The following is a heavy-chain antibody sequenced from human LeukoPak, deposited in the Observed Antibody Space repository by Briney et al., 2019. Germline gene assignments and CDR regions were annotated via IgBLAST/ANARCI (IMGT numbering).Heavy chain of an antibody. Sequence: PGGSLRLSCAASGFTFSSYAMSWVRQAPGKGLEWVSAISGSGGSTYYADSLKGRFTISRDNSKNTLYLQMNSLRAEDTAVYYCAKDRSKNYDILTGYYWWGQGTLVTVSS. CDR3: AKDRSKNYDILTGYYW. CDR1: GFTFSSYA. D-gene: IGHD3-9*01. CDR2: ISGSGGST. J-gene: IGHJ4*02. V-gene: IGHV3-23*01.